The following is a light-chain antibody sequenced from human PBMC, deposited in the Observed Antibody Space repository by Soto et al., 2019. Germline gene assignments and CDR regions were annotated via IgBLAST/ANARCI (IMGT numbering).Light chain of an antibody. Sequence: EIVLTQSPGTLSLSPGERATLSCRASQSVSSSYLAWYQQKPGQAPRLLIYGASSRATSIPDRFSGSGSGTDFTLTISRLEPEDFAVYYCQQYGSSPPNTCGQGTKLDIK. V-gene: IGKV3-20*01. CDR3: QQYGSSPPNT. CDR2: GAS. J-gene: IGKJ2*01. CDR1: QSVSSSY.